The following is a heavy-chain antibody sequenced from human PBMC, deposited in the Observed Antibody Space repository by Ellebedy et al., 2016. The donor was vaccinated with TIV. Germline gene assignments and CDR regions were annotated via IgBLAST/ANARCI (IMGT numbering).Heavy chain of an antibody. CDR3: AKGGTSGWYYFDF. J-gene: IGHJ4*02. V-gene: IGHV1-18*04. D-gene: IGHD6-19*01. CDR1: GYTFTSYG. Sequence: ASVKVSCKASGYTFTSYGISWVRQAPGQGLEWMGWISGYNGNTNYAQKFQGRVTITADESTCTAYMELSRLRSDDTAVYYCAKGGTSGWYYFDFWGQGTLVTVSS. CDR2: ISGYNGNT.